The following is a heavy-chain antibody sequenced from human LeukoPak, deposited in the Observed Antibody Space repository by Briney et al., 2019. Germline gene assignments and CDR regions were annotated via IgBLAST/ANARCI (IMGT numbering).Heavy chain of an antibody. V-gene: IGHV1-69*04. Sequence: SVKVSCKASGGTFSSYAISWVRQAPGQGLEWMGRIIPILGIANYAQKFQGRVTITADKSTSTAYMELSSLRSEDTAVYYCAREGRYSSGYYDWYFDLWGRGTLVTVSS. J-gene: IGHJ2*01. D-gene: IGHD6-19*01. CDR2: IIPILGIA. CDR3: AREGRYSSGYYDWYFDL. CDR1: GGTFSSYA.